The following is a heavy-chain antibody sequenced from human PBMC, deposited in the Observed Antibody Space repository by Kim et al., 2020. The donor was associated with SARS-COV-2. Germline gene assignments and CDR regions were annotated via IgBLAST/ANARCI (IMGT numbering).Heavy chain of an antibody. D-gene: IGHD4-17*01. Sequence: PSLKSRVTISVDTSRTHFSLKLSSVTAADTAVYYCARGGLTTVTNGAFDIWGQGTMVTVSS. CDR3: ARGGLTTVTNGAFDI. V-gene: IGHV4-31*02. J-gene: IGHJ3*02.